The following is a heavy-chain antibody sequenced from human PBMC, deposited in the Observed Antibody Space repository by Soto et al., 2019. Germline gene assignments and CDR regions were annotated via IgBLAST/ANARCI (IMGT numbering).Heavy chain of an antibody. CDR2: ISAYNGNT. Sequence: ASVKVSCKAAGYTFSSYGITWVRKAPGQGLEWMGWISAYNGNTNYAQKFQGRVTMTTDTSTSTAYMELWSLGSDDTAVYYCASGWFGEFVYQFDYWGQGTLVTAPQ. CDR1: GYTFSSYG. V-gene: IGHV1-18*01. D-gene: IGHD3-10*01. CDR3: ASGWFGEFVYQFDY. J-gene: IGHJ4*02.